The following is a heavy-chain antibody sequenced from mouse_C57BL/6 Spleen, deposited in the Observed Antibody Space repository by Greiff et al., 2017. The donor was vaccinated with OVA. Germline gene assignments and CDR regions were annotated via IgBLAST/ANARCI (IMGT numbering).Heavy chain of an antibody. CDR1: GYTFTSYW. V-gene: IGHV1-50*01. D-gene: IGHD2-4*01. Sequence: QVQLQQSGAELVKPGASVKLSCKASGYTFTSYWMQWVKQRPGQGLEWIGEIDPSDSYTNYNQTFKGKATLTVDTSSSTAYMQLSSLTSDDSAVYYCATRLRRSYLDYWGQGTTLTVSS. J-gene: IGHJ2*01. CDR3: ATRLRRSYLDY. CDR2: IDPSDSYT.